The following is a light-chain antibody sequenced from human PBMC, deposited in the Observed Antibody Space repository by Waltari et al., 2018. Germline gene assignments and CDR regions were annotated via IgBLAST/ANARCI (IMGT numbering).Light chain of an antibody. Sequence: DIQMTQSPSTLSASVGDRVTITCRASQSISSWLAWYQQKPGKAPKLLISKASSLESGVPSRFSGSGSGPEFTLTISSLQADDSATYVCQQYHDNPLTFGGGTKVEIK. V-gene: IGKV1-5*03. CDR2: KAS. J-gene: IGKJ4*01. CDR1: QSISSW. CDR3: QQYHDNPLT.